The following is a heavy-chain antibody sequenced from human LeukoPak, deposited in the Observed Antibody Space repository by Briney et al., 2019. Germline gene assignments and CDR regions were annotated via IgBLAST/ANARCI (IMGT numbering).Heavy chain of an antibody. CDR2: ISGSGGST. CDR1: AFTFSSYA. D-gene: IGHD4-17*01. J-gene: IGHJ4*02. Sequence: GGSLRLSCAGSAFTFSSYAMSWVRQAPGKGLEWVSAISGSGGSTYYADSVKGRFTISRDNSKNTLYLQMNSLRAEDTAVYYCAKDYYGEGTVYWGQGTLVTVSS. V-gene: IGHV3-23*01. CDR3: AKDYYGEGTVY.